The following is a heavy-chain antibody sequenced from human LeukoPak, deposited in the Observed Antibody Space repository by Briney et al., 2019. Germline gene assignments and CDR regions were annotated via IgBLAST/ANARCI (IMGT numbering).Heavy chain of an antibody. CDR3: ARGAGYNYPYYFDY. D-gene: IGHD5-24*01. V-gene: IGHV1-69*13. Sequence: SVKVSCKASGGTFSSYAISWVRQAPGQGLEWMGGIIPIFGTANYAQKFQGRVTITADESTSTAYMELNSLRAEDTAVYYCARGAGYNYPYYFDYWGQGTLVTVSS. CDR2: IIPIFGTA. J-gene: IGHJ4*02. CDR1: GGTFSSYA.